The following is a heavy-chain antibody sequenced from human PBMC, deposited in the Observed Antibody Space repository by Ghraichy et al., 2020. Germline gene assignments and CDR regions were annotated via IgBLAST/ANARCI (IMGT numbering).Heavy chain of an antibody. D-gene: IGHD1-26*01. CDR1: EFSFNKFW. CDR3: ARARGGWCTTTNCFAEYAEY. V-gene: IGHV3-7*01. Sequence: GGSLRLSCVGSEFSFNKFWMSWVRQAPGKGLEWVASIKQGGGEKHYADSLKGRIAISRDNTQNSLFLQLDILRVDDTAVYYCARARGGWCTTTNCFAEYAEYWGEGTLVTVSS. J-gene: IGHJ4*02. CDR2: IKQGGGEK.